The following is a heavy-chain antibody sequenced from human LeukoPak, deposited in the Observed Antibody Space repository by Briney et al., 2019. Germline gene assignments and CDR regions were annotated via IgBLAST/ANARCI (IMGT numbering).Heavy chain of an antibody. V-gene: IGHV3-30*02. J-gene: IGHJ4*02. Sequence: PGGSLRLSCAASGFMFSSYVMHWVRQAPGKGLEWVTFIRNDGSKKYYADSVKGRFTISRDNSKNTLYLQMNSLRAEDTAVYYCAKGDSYGYVRWGQGTLVTVSS. CDR2: IRNDGSKK. CDR1: GFMFSSYV. D-gene: IGHD5-18*01. CDR3: AKGDSYGYVR.